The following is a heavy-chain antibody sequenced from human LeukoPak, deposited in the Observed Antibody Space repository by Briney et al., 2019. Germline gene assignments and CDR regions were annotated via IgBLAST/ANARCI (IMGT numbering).Heavy chain of an antibody. CDR1: GFAFNTYA. J-gene: IGHJ4*02. CDR3: AKVGNDFWSGYYVVAKPGFDY. CDR2: ISGSGGST. D-gene: IGHD3-3*01. V-gene: IGHV3-23*01. Sequence: GGSLRLSCGTSGFAFNTYAMSWVRQAPGKGLEWVSAISGSGGSTYYADSVKGRFTISRDNSKNTLYLQMNSLRAEDTAVYYCAKVGNDFWSGYYVVAKPGFDYWGQGTLVTVSS.